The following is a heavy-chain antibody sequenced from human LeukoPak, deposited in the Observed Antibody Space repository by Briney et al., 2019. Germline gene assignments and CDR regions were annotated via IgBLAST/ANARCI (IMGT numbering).Heavy chain of an antibody. V-gene: IGHV3-21*01. CDR2: ISGSTTDI. Sequence: GGSLRLSCAASGFTFTAYTINWVRQAPGKGLEWVSYISGSTTDIYYADSVKGRFTISRDNAKNSLYLQMNSLRAEDTAVYYCAELGITMIGGVWGKGTTVTISS. D-gene: IGHD3-10*02. CDR3: AELGITMIGGV. CDR1: GFTFTAYT. J-gene: IGHJ6*04.